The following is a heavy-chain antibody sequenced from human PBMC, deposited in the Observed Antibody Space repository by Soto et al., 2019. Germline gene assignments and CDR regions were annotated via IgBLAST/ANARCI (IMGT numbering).Heavy chain of an antibody. J-gene: IGHJ4*02. Sequence: EGSLRLSCAASGFPFTGYAISCVRQAPGQGLEWVSAISGHGDATFYADSVKGRFTISRDNSKNTLYLHMNSLRAEDPALYHRANSRVSMVRGLIIIPNYWGQGNMVTVSS. V-gene: IGHV3-23*01. CDR2: ISGHGDAT. CDR1: GFPFTGYA. D-gene: IGHD3-10*01. CDR3: ANSRVSMVRGLIIIPNY.